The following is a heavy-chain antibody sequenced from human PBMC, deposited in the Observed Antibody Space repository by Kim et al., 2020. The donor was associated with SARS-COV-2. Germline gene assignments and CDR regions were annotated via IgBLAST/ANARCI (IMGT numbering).Heavy chain of an antibody. Sequence: SETLSLTCAVSGGSISSSNWWSWVRQPPGKGLEWIGEIYHSGSTNYNPSLKSRVTISVDKSKNQFSLKLSSVTAADTAVYYCASSEYDFWSGYPRSYYYGMDVWGQGTTVTVSS. D-gene: IGHD3-3*01. J-gene: IGHJ6*02. CDR1: GGSISSSNW. CDR3: ASSEYDFWSGYPRSYYYGMDV. V-gene: IGHV4-4*02. CDR2: IYHSGST.